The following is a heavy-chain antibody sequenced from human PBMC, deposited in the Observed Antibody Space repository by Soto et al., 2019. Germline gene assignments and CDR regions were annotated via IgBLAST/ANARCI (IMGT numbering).Heavy chain of an antibody. CDR2: IYFSGST. CDR3: AKDRWGMVIYAFDY. CDR1: GGSISSFY. D-gene: IGHD7-27*01. Sequence: QVQLQESGPGLVKSSETLSLTCTVSGGSISSFYWSWIRQPPGKGLEWIGYIYFSGSTNYNPSLTSRVTMSVDTSNNQFSLKLRSVTAADTAIYYCAKDRWGMVIYAFDYWGQGTLVTVSS. J-gene: IGHJ4*02. V-gene: IGHV4-59*01.